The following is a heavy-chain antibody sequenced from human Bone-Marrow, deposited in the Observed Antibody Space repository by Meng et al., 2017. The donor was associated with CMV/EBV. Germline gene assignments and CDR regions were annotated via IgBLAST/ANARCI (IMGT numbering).Heavy chain of an antibody. CDR3: ARGGDIVVVPADKDAFDI. J-gene: IGHJ3*02. V-gene: IGHV3-21*01. Sequence: GGSLRLSCAASGFTFSSYSMNWVRQAPGKGLEWVSSISSSSSYIYYADSVKGRFTISRDNAKNSLYLQMNSLRAEDTAVYYCARGGDIVVVPADKDAFDIWGQGTMVTVSS. D-gene: IGHD2-2*01. CDR2: ISSSSSYI. CDR1: GFTFSSYS.